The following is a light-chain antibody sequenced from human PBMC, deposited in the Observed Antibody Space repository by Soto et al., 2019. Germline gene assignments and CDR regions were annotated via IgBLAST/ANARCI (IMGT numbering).Light chain of an antibody. CDR1: GGSIASNY. CDR2: VFD. J-gene: IGLJ2*01. Sequence: NFMLTQPHSVSESPGETVTISCTRTGGSIASNYVQWYQQRPGSAPSTVIYVFDQRPSGVPDRFSGSIDRSSNSASLTIYGLKHEDEAAYYCHSYDGTNNVVLGGGTTLTVL. CDR3: HSYDGTNNVV. V-gene: IGLV6-57*04.